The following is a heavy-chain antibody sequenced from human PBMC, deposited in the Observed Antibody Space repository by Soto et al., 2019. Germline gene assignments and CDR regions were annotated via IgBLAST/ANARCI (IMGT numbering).Heavy chain of an antibody. CDR3: AKGDNLGPKTGYAFDP. V-gene: IGHV6-1*01. CDR2: TYFRSKLDN. Sequence: SQTLSLTCAISGDSVSSNTASWNWIRQSPSRGLEWLGRTYFRSKLDNDYAVAVKSRIIINPDTSNNLFSLQLNSVTPEDTAVYFCAKGDNLGPKTGYAFDPWGQGIMVTVSS. CDR1: GDSVSSNTAS. J-gene: IGHJ5*02. D-gene: IGHD5-12*01.